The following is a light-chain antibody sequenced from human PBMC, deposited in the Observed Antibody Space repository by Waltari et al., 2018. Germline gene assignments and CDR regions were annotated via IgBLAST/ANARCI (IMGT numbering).Light chain of an antibody. CDR2: DVT. CDR3: SSYTSSNTVV. V-gene: IGLV2-14*03. CDR1: SSDVGGYNF. J-gene: IGLJ2*01. Sequence: QSALTQPASVSGSPGQSITISCTGTSSDVGGYNFISWHQQHPGQAPKLMIYDVTNRPSGVSDRFSGSKSGNSASLTISGLQAEDGADYYCSSYTSSNTVVFGGGTKLTVL.